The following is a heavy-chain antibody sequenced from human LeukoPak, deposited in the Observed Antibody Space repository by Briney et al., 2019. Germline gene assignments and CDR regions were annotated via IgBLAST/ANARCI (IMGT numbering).Heavy chain of an antibody. V-gene: IGHV5-51*01. D-gene: IGHD4-23*01. CDR1: GYSFTSYW. CDR2: MYPGDSDT. J-gene: IGHJ4*02. Sequence: GESLKISCKGSGYSFTSYWIGWVRQMPGKGLEWMGIMYPGDSDTRYSPSFQGQVTISVDKSISTAYLQWSSLKASDIAMYYCGRHLYGGNSAIDYWGQGTLVTVSS. CDR3: GRHLYGGNSAIDY.